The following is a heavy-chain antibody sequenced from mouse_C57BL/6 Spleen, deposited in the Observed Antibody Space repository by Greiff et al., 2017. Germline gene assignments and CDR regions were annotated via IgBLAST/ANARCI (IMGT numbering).Heavy chain of an antibody. CDR1: GYSITSGYY. V-gene: IGHV3-6*01. CDR2: ISYDGSN. CDR3: AREGGTGHFDY. J-gene: IGHJ2*01. D-gene: IGHD4-1*01. Sequence: ESGPGLVKPSQSLSLTCSVTGYSITSGYYWNWIRQFPGNKLEWMGYISYDGSNNYNPSLKNRISITRDTSKNQFFLKLNSVTTEDTATYYCAREGGTGHFDYWGQGTTLTVSS.